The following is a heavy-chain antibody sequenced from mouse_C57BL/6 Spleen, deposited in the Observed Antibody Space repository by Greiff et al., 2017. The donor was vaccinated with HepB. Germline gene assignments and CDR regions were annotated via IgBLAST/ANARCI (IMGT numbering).Heavy chain of an antibody. D-gene: IGHD1-1*01. CDR1: GYTFTGYW. CDR2: ILPGSGST. J-gene: IGHJ3*01. CDR3: ARSTNYYGSSYDAWFAY. Sequence: VQLQQSGAELMKPGASVKLSCKAPGYTFTGYWIEWVKQRPGHGLEWIGEILPGSGSTNYNEKFKGKATFTADTSSNTAYMQLSSLTTEDSAIYYCARSTNYYGSSYDAWFAYWGQGTLVTVSA. V-gene: IGHV1-9*01.